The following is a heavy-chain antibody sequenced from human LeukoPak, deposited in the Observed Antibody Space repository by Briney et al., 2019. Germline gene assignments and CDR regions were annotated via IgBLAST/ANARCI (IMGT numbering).Heavy chain of an antibody. CDR1: GGSISSGDYY. Sequence: SQTLSLTCTVSGGSISSGDYYWSWIRQPPGKGLEWIGYIYYSGSTYYNPSLKSRVTISVVTSKNQFSLKLSSVTAADTAVYYCATVDDGDYGYAFDIWGQGTMVTVSS. D-gene: IGHD4-17*01. V-gene: IGHV4-30-4*08. CDR2: IYYSGST. CDR3: ATVDDGDYGYAFDI. J-gene: IGHJ3*02.